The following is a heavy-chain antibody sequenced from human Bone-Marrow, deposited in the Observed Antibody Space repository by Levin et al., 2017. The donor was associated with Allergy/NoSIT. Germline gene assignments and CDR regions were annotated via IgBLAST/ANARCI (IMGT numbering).Heavy chain of an antibody. CDR3: ARGWGEFDY. Sequence: AGGSLRLSCVGSGFTFRSYALHWVRQAPGKGLEWVAVISYGGGNEYYADSVKGRFTISRDNSKNTLYLQMNSLRTEDTAVYYCARGWGEFDYWGQGTLVTVSS. J-gene: IGHJ4*02. V-gene: IGHV3-30-3*01. CDR1: GFTFRSYA. D-gene: IGHD3-16*01. CDR2: ISYGGGNE.